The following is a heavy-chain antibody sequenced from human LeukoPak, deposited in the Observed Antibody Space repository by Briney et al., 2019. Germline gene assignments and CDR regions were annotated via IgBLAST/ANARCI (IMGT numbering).Heavy chain of an antibody. CDR2: ISYDGSNK. Sequence: AGGSLRLSCAASGFTFSNYWMSWVRQAPGKGLEWVAVISYDGSNKYYADSVKGRFTISRDNSKNTLYLQMNSLRAEDTAVYYCAIPAVWFGELGVDYWGQGTLVTVSS. J-gene: IGHJ4*02. D-gene: IGHD3-10*01. CDR3: AIPAVWFGELGVDY. V-gene: IGHV3-30*03. CDR1: GFTFSNYW.